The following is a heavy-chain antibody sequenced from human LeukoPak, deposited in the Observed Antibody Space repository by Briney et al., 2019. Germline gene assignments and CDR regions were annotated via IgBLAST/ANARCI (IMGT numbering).Heavy chain of an antibody. D-gene: IGHD2-15*01. V-gene: IGHV3-53*01. CDR1: GFTVSSNY. CDR2: IYSGGST. J-gene: IGHJ5*02. CDR3: ARDLLYRFDP. Sequence: PGGSLRLSCAASGFTVSSNYMSWVRQASGKGLEWVSVIYSGGSTYYADSVKGRFTISRDNSKNTLYLQMNSLRAEDTAVYYCARDLLYRFDPWGQGTLVTVSS.